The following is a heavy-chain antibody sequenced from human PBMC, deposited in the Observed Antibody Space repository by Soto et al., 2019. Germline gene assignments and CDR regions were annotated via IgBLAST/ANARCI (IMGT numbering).Heavy chain of an antibody. CDR3: ANQIGRGDSIRVFDS. J-gene: IGHJ4*02. V-gene: IGHV3-30*18. CDR2: ISEDGSNK. D-gene: IGHD4-17*01. CDR1: GFTFSIYG. Sequence: GGSLTLSCAASGFTFSIYGIDWVWQGQDKGLGWEAVISEDGSNKSYADTVRGRFTITRDNSKNTLYLQMNSLRPEDRTVDYCANQIGRGDSIRVFDSWGPGTQVTVSS.